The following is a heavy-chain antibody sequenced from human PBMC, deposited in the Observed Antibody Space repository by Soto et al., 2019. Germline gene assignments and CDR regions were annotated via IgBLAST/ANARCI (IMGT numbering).Heavy chain of an antibody. J-gene: IGHJ3*02. CDR3: AREGLSRTGANDAFDI. CDR1: GDSVSSNSAA. D-gene: IGHD7-27*01. Sequence: PSQTLSLTCVISGDSVSSNSAAWNWIRQSPSRGLEWLGRTYYRSKWYNDYAVSVKSRITINPDTSKNQFSLQLNSVTPEDTAVYYCAREGLSRTGANDAFDIWGQGTMVTVSS. CDR2: TYYRSKWYN. V-gene: IGHV6-1*01.